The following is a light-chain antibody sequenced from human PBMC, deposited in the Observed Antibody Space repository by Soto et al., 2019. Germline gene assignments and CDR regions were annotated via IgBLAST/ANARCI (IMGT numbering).Light chain of an antibody. V-gene: IGKV3-20*01. CDR1: QSVASNY. CDR2: DAS. Sequence: EILLTQSPGILSLSPGERATLSCRASQSVASNYLAWYQHKPGQAPRLLIYDASRTATGIPDRFGGSGSGTDFTLTISRLEPEDFAVYYCQQYGSSPRTFGQGTKVDI. CDR3: QQYGSSPRT. J-gene: IGKJ1*01.